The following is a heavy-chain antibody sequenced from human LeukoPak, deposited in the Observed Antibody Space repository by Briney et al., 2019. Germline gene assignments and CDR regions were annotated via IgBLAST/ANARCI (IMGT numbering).Heavy chain of an antibody. CDR2: ISGSGGST. D-gene: IGHD1-26*01. J-gene: IGHJ3*02. Sequence: TGGSLRLSCVASGFSFTTHAMGWVRQAPGKGLEWVSHISGSGGSTKYSGSVKGRFTISRDNAKNSLYLQLNSLRAEDTAVYYCARESGGDLGEAFDIWGQGTMVTVSS. V-gene: IGHV3-23*01. CDR1: GFSFTTHA. CDR3: ARESGGDLGEAFDI.